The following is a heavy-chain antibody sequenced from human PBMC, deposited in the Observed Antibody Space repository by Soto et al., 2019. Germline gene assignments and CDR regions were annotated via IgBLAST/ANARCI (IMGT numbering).Heavy chain of an antibody. V-gene: IGHV1-69*13. Sequence: ASVKVSCKASGGTFSSYAISWVRQAPGQGLEWMGGIIPIFGTANYAQKFQGRITITADESTSTAYMELSSLRSEDTAVYYCARDIAVAGMSYYYYGMDVWGQGTTVTVSS. CDR3: ARDIAVAGMSYYYYGMDV. CDR2: IIPIFGTA. D-gene: IGHD6-19*01. CDR1: GGTFSSYA. J-gene: IGHJ6*02.